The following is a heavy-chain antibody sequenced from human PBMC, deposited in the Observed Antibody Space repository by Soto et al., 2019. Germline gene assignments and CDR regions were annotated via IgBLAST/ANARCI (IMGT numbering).Heavy chain of an antibody. CDR3: ASLRFLEWLLSDGGNYYGMDV. D-gene: IGHD3-3*01. Sequence: PSETLSLTCAVYGGSCSGYYWSWIRQPPGKGLEWIGEINHSGSTNYNPSLKSRVTISVDTSKNQFSLKLSSVTAADTAVYYCASLRFLEWLLSDGGNYYGMDVWGQGTTVTVSS. V-gene: IGHV4-34*01. CDR2: INHSGST. CDR1: GGSCSGYY. J-gene: IGHJ6*02.